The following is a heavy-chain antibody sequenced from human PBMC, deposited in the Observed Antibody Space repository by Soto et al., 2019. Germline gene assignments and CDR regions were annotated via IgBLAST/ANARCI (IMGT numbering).Heavy chain of an antibody. CDR3: ARGGTYSSGALGRWFDP. Sequence: SETLSLTCAVYGGSFSGYYWSWIRQPPGKGLEWIGEINHSGSTNYNPSLKSRVTISVDTSKNQFSLKLSSVTAADTAVYYCARGGTYSSGALGRWFDPWGQGTLVTVSS. CDR1: GGSFSGYY. D-gene: IGHD6-19*01. J-gene: IGHJ5*02. CDR2: INHSGST. V-gene: IGHV4-34*01.